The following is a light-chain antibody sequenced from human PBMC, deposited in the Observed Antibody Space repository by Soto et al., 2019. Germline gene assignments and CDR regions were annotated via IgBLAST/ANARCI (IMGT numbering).Light chain of an antibody. CDR1: QDIRKD. Sequence: AIRMTQSPSSLSASVGDRVTITCRASQDIRKDLAWYQQKPGKASQILIYGASTLQSGVASRFSGSGSGTDFTLTISSLQPEDSAGYYCLQDYSYPFTFGQGTKFDIK. CDR3: LQDYSYPFT. CDR2: GAS. J-gene: IGKJ2*01. V-gene: IGKV1-6*01.